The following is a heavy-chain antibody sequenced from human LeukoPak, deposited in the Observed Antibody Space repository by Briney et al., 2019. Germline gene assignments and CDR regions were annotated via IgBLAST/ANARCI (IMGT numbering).Heavy chain of an antibody. V-gene: IGHV3-23*01. CDR3: ARARYCTSGNCYIDY. CDR1: GFTFNNYA. D-gene: IGHD2-8*01. J-gene: IGHJ4*02. Sequence: GGSLRLSCAASGFTFNNYALTWVRQTPGKGLECVSAISGDGVSPYYADSVRGRFTISRDNSKNTLYLQMNSLRAEDTAVYYCARARYCTSGNCYIDYWGQGTLVTVSS. CDR2: ISGDGVSP.